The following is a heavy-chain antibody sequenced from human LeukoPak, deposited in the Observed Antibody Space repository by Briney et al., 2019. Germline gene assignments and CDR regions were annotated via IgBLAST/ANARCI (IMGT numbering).Heavy chain of an antibody. CDR1: GFTFDDYA. CDR2: ISYNSDTI. V-gene: IGHV3-9*01. CDR3: AKDYCGGDCYSGWYFDL. Sequence: GRSLRLSCAASGFTFDDYAMHWVRQAPGKGLEWVSGISYNSDTIAYADSVKGRFTISRDNAKNSLYLQMNSLRAEDTALYYCAKDYCGGDCYSGWYFDLWGRGTRVTVSS. D-gene: IGHD2-21*02. J-gene: IGHJ2*01.